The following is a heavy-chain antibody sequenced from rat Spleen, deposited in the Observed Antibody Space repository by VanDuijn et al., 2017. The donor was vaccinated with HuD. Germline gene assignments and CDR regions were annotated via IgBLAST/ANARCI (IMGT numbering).Heavy chain of an antibody. CDR1: GFTFSDYN. D-gene: IGHD1-11*01. J-gene: IGHJ1*01. V-gene: IGHV5-7*01. Sequence: EVKLVESGGGLVQPGRSLKLSCAASGFTFSDYNMAWVRQAPKKGLEWVATITYDGSSTYYRDSVKGRFTISRDNARNTLYLQMNSRRSVDTATYDCVRVYKNHGYWYFDFWGPGTMVTVSS. CDR3: VRVYKNHGYWYFDF. CDR2: ITYDGSST.